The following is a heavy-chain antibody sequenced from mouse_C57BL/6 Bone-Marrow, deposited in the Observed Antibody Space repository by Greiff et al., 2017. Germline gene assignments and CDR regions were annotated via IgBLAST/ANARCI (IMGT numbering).Heavy chain of an antibody. Sequence: QVQLQESGAELARPGASVKLSCKASGYTFTSYGISWVKQSTGQGLEWIGEIYPRSGSTYYNEKFKGKATLTADKSSSTAYMALRSLTSEDSAVXFCARGVFYGSSAGYWEFDDWGKGTTVTVSS. V-gene: IGHV1-81*01. CDR2: IYPRSGST. CDR1: GYTFTSYG. D-gene: IGHD1-1*01. J-gene: IGHJ1*03. CDR3: ARGVFYGSSAGYWEFDD.